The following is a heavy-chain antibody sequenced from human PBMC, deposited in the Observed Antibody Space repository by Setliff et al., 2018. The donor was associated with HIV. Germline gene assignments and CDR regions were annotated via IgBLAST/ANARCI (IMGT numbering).Heavy chain of an antibody. Sequence: SVKVSCKPSGGNINNFVLIWVRQIPGQGLEWMGGIIPFSDRTNYAAQFQDRVTITAHKTTNTVYMKLSSLKSKDTAVYYCARDRQVVVVAATGYYYYMDVWGKGTTVTVSS. V-gene: IGHV1-69*06. CDR3: ARDRQVVVVAATGYYYYMDV. CDR2: IIPFSDRT. D-gene: IGHD2-15*01. CDR1: GGNINNFV. J-gene: IGHJ6*03.